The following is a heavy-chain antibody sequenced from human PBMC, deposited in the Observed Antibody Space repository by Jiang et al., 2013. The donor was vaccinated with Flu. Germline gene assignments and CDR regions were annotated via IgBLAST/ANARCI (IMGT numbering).Heavy chain of an antibody. V-gene: IGHV3-23*01. CDR3: ANDVDGDSGTWFDF. Sequence: VQLLESGGGLVQPGWSLRLSCVASGFTFQNYAMHWVRQAPGKGLEWVSGISAGGYITFYAESVKGLFTISRDNHKNTLYLQMDGLRDEDTAIYYCANDVDGDSGTWFDFWGQGTLVTVSS. CDR2: ISAGGYIT. J-gene: IGHJ4*02. CDR1: GFTFQNYA. D-gene: IGHD4-17*01.